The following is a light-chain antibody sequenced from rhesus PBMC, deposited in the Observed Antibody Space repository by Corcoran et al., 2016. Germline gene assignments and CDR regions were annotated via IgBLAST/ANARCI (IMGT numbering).Light chain of an antibody. CDR1: SSDIGGHNR. J-gene: IGLJ1*01. V-gene: IGLV2S4*01. Sequence: QAAPTQSPSVSGSPGQSVTISCTGTSSDIGGHNRVSWYQQHPGKVPKLMIYEVSTRPTGVSDRFSGSKSGNTASLTISGLQAEDEADYYCCSYRSESTYIFGGGTRLTV. CDR2: EVS. CDR3: CSYRSESTYI.